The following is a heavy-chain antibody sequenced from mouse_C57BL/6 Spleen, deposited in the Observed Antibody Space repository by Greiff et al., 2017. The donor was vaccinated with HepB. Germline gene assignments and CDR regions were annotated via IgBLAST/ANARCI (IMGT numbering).Heavy chain of an antibody. CDR3: AKNWERGFYYFDY. V-gene: IGHV1-53*01. CDR2: INPSNGGT. J-gene: IGHJ2*01. D-gene: IGHD4-1*01. CDR1: GYTFTSYW. Sequence: VQLQQPGTELVKPGASVKLSCKASGYTFTSYWMHWVKQRPGQGLEWIGNINPSNGGTNYNEKFKSKATLTVDKSSSTAYMQLSSLTSEDSAVYYCAKNWERGFYYFDYWGQGTTLTVSS.